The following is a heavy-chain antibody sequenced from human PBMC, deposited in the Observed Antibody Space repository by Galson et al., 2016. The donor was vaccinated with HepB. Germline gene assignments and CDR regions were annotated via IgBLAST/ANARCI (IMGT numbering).Heavy chain of an antibody. CDR2: ISGSGSAI. Sequence: SLRLSCAASGFTFSAYYMRWIRQAPGRGLEWISYISGSGSAIYYADSVKGRFTISRDNSKDSLYLQMNSLRAEDTAVYYCARYCSSSSCELADYYYYYYGMDVWGQGTTVTVSS. CDR1: GFTFSAYY. CDR3: ARYCSSSSCELADYYYYYYGMDV. D-gene: IGHD2-2*01. V-gene: IGHV3-11*01. J-gene: IGHJ6*02.